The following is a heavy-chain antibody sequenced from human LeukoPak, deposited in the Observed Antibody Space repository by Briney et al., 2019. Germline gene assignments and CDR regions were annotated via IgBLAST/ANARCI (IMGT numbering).Heavy chain of an antibody. Sequence: ASVKVSCKASGGTFSSYAISWVRQAPGQGLEWMGGIIPIFGTANYAQKFQGRVTITTDESTSTAYMELSSLRSDDTAVYYCARVRKMVGSALDIWGQGTMVTVSS. CDR3: ARVRKMVGSALDI. D-gene: IGHD2-15*01. J-gene: IGHJ3*02. CDR2: IIPIFGTA. CDR1: GGTFSSYA. V-gene: IGHV1-69*05.